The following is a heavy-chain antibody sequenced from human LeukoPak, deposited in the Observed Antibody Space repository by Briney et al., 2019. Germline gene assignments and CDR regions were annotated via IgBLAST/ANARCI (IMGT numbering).Heavy chain of an antibody. CDR3: ARGRPGTMVRGVIIPEYNWFDP. V-gene: IGHV3-7*01. J-gene: IGHJ5*02. D-gene: IGHD3-10*01. CDR1: GFTFNNYW. CDR2: IRYDGSEK. Sequence: PGGSLRLSCEASGFTFNNYWMSWVRQAPGKGLEWVANIRYDGSEKYYVDSVKGRFTISRDNAKNSLYLQMNSLRAEDTAVYYCARGRPGTMVRGVIIPEYNWFDPWGQGTLVTVSS.